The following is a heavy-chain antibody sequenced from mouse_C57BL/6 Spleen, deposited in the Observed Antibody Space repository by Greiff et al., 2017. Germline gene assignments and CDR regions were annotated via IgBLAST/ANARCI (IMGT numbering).Heavy chain of an antibody. CDR3: ARRVGRKDYFDY. D-gene: IGHD4-1*01. J-gene: IGHJ2*01. Sequence: QVQLQQPGAELVKPGASVKLSCKASGYTFTSYWMHWVKQRPGRGLEWIGRIDPNSGGTKYNEKFKSKATLTVDKPSSPAYMQLSSLASEDSAVYYFARRVGRKDYFDYWGQGTTLTVSS. V-gene: IGHV1-72*01. CDR1: GYTFTSYW. CDR2: IDPNSGGT.